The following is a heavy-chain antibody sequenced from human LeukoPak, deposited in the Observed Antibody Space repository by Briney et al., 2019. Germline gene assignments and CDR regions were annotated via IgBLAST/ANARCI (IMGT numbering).Heavy chain of an antibody. J-gene: IGHJ4*02. CDR1: GFLFSNSW. V-gene: IGHV3-7*05. Sequence: GGSLRLSCADSGFLFSNSWMAWVRQAPGRGLEWLANINQDGSAKTCVDSVKGRFTISRDNSKNTLYLQMNSLRAEDTAVYYCAKGTDYGGNSYFDYWGQGTLVTVSS. CDR3: AKGTDYGGNSYFDY. D-gene: IGHD4-23*01. CDR2: INQDGSAK.